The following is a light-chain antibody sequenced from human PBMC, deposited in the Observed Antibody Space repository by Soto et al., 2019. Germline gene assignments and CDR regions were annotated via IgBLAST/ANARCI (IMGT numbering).Light chain of an antibody. CDR1: QSVSSSY. Sequence: EIVLTQSPGTLSLSPGERATLSCRASQSVSSSYLAWYQQKPGQAPRLLIYGASSRATGIPDRFSGSGSGTDFTLTISRLKPADFAVYYCQQYGSSPLTFGGGTKVEIK. CDR3: QQYGSSPLT. J-gene: IGKJ4*01. CDR2: GAS. V-gene: IGKV3-20*01.